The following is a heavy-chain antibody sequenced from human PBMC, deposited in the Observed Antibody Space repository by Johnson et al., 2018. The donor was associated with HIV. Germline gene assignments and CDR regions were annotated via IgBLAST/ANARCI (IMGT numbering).Heavy chain of an antibody. V-gene: IGHV3-20*04. CDR3: ARDSDAFDI. Sequence: VQLVESGGGVVRPGGSLRLSCAASGFTFDDYDMSWVRQGPGKGLEWVSGISWNSGSIGYADSVKGRFTISRDNAKNSLYLQMNSLRAEDTAVYYCARDSDAFDIWGQGTMVTVSS. CDR1: GFTFDDYD. J-gene: IGHJ3*02. CDR2: ISWNSGSI.